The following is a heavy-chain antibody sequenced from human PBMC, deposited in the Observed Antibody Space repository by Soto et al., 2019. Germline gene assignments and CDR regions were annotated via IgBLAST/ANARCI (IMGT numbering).Heavy chain of an antibody. J-gene: IGHJ5*02. CDR3: ARGPRFLFPFDP. Sequence: SETLSLTCTVFGGSISNFYWNWIRQPPGKGLEWIGNIFYSGSTNYNPSLKSRVSISVDTSKNQFSLKVISVTAADTAVYYCARGPRFLFPFDPWGQGILVTVSS. CDR1: GGSISNFY. V-gene: IGHV4-59*01. D-gene: IGHD3-3*01. CDR2: IFYSGST.